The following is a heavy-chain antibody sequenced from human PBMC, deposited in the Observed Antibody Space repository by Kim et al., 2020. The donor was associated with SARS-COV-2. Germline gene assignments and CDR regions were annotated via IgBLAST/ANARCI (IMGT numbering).Heavy chain of an antibody. Sequence: GRTNYNPSLRSRISRSVDTSKNQFSLKLSSVTAGDTAVYYCAAGAPGHWGQGTLVTVSS. J-gene: IGHJ1*01. CDR3: AAGAPGH. V-gene: IGHV4-34*01. CDR2: GRT.